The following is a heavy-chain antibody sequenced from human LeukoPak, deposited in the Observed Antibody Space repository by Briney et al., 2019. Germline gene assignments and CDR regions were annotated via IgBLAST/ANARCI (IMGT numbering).Heavy chain of an antibody. CDR3: ARGSTRYEA. CDR2: IYGSGST. D-gene: IGHD2-2*01. CDR1: GGSISSSIYY. V-gene: IGHV4-61*05. Sequence: PSETLSLTCIVSGGSISSSIYYWAWVRQPPGKGLEWIGYIYGSGSTDYNPSLKSRVTISIDTSKNQLYLKVTSVTAADTAVYYCARGSTRYEAWGQGTLVTVSS. J-gene: IGHJ5*02.